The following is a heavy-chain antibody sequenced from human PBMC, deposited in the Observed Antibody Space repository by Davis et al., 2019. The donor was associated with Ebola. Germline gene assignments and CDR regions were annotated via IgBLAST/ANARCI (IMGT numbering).Heavy chain of an antibody. CDR1: GGTFSSYA. CDR3: ARRTDCSSTSCYFWYFDL. J-gene: IGHJ2*01. D-gene: IGHD2-2*01. Sequence: SVKVSCKASGGTFSSYAISWVRQAPGQGLEWVGGIIPIFGTANYAQKFQGRVTITADESTSTAYMELSSLRSEDTAVYYCARRTDCSSTSCYFWYFDLWGRGTLVTVSS. CDR2: IIPIFGTA. V-gene: IGHV1-69*13.